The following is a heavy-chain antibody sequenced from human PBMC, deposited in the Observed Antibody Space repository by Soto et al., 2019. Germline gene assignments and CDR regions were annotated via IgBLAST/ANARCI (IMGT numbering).Heavy chain of an antibody. CDR3: ARDLRDGYNRYSYYGVDV. D-gene: IGHD6-25*01. V-gene: IGHV3-30*03. J-gene: IGHJ6*02. Sequence: QVQLVESGGAVVQPGTSLRLSCVGDGVSLSGRGMHWVRQAPGKGLEWLAVLSSDGTNKYSADSVKGRFTISRDNSKNTLYLEMNSLRGDDTAVYFCARDLRDGYNRYSYYGVDVWGRGTTVTVSS. CDR1: GVSLSGRG. CDR2: LSSDGTNK.